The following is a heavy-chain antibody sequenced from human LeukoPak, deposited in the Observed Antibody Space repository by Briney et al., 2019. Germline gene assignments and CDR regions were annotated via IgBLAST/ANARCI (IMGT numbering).Heavy chain of an antibody. CDR3: ARDLYSSSWYSYYFDY. D-gene: IGHD6-13*01. Sequence: PGGSLRLSCAASGFTFSNHAMHWVRQAPGKGLEWVAVISYDGSNKYYADSVKGRFTISRDNSKNTLYLQMNSLRAEDTAVYYCARDLYSSSWYSYYFDYWGQGTLVTVSS. CDR1: GFTFSNHA. J-gene: IGHJ4*02. CDR2: ISYDGSNK. V-gene: IGHV3-30-3*01.